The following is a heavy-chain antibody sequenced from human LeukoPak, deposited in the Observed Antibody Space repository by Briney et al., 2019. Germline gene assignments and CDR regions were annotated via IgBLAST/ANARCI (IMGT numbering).Heavy chain of an antibody. CDR3: ARGDTAMVDY. Sequence: SETLSLTCAVSGGSISSGGYSWSWIRQPPGKGLEWIGYIYHSGSTYYNPSLKSRVTISVDRSKNQFSLKLSSVTAADTAVYYCARGDTAMVDYWGQGSLVTVSS. D-gene: IGHD5-18*01. V-gene: IGHV4-30-2*01. CDR1: GGSISSGGYS. J-gene: IGHJ4*02. CDR2: IYHSGST.